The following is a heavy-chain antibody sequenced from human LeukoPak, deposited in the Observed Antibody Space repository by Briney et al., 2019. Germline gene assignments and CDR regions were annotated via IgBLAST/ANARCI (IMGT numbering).Heavy chain of an antibody. CDR2: ISHTGGA. D-gene: IGHD3-10*01. CDR1: GGSVSGYC. J-gene: IGHJ3*02. Sequence: SETLSLTCAVSGGSVSGYCWTWVRRPLGKGLEWIGEISHTGGANYNPSLKSRVTIGLDTSKKQLSLKLESVTAADTAVYYCAREDYGTGSYYRGDAFDIWGHGTMVTVSS. V-gene: IGHV4-34*01. CDR3: AREDYGTGSYYRGDAFDI.